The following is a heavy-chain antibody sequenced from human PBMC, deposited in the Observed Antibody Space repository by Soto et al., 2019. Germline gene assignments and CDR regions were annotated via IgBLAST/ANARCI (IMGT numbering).Heavy chain of an antibody. D-gene: IGHD2-15*01. J-gene: IGHJ2*01. CDR1: GYTFTNYA. CDR3: ARCYCSVGSCYACWHFDL. Sequence: QVQLVQSGAEVKKPGASVKVSCQASGYTFTNYAISWVRQAPGQGLESMGWISASTRNTDQAQNFQGRVTMTIDTSTNTGRMELRSLRSDDTAVYYCARCYCSVGSCYACWHFDLWGRGTLVTVSS. V-gene: IGHV1-18*01. CDR2: ISASTRNT.